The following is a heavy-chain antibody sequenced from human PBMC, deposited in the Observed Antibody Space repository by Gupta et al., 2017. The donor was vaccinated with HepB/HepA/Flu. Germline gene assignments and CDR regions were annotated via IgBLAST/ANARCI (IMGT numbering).Heavy chain of an antibody. D-gene: IGHD3-16*01. CDR2: MNEDGSDK. CDR1: GLIFSTYW. V-gene: IGHV3-7*01. CDR3: ASWGPRNY. J-gene: IGHJ4*02. Sequence: EVQLVESGGDLVQPGGAVRLSCSASGLIFSTYWMSWVRQAPGKGLEWVAHMNEDGSDKYYVDSVKGRFTSSRDNAKNSLYLQMDSLRDEDTAIYYCASWGPRNYWGQGTLVTVSS.